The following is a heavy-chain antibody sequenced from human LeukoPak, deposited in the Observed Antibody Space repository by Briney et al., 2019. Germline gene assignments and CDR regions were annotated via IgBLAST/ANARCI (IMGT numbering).Heavy chain of an antibody. D-gene: IGHD6-13*01. Sequence: PGGSLRLSCAASGFTFSSYSMNWVRQAPGKGLEWVSYISSSSTIYYADSVKGRFTISRDNAKNSLYLQMNSLRAEDTAVYYCARDKGSSWSHYYYGMDVWGQGTTVTVSS. V-gene: IGHV3-48*04. J-gene: IGHJ6*02. CDR2: ISSSSTI. CDR1: GFTFSSYS. CDR3: ARDKGSSWSHYYYGMDV.